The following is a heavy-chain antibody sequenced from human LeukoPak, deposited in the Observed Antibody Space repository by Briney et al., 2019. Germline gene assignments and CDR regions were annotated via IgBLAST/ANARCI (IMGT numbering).Heavy chain of an antibody. D-gene: IGHD6-19*01. CDR2: ISGSGRST. V-gene: IGHV3-23*01. CDR1: GFTFSSYA. CDR3: AQPSSGWTSFDF. J-gene: IGHJ4*02. Sequence: GGSLRPSCAASGFTFSSYAMNWVRQAPGKGLEWVSAISGSGRSTYYADSVKGRFTISRDNSKNTLSLQMNSLRAEDTAVYYCAQPSSGWTSFDFWGQGTLVTVSS.